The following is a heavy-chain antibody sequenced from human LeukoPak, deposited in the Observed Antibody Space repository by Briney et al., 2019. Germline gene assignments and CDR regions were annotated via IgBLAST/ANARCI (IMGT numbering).Heavy chain of an antibody. J-gene: IGHJ3*02. CDR1: GFSFSSYG. CDR3: AKVYRKGPTLDAFDI. Sequence: PGGSLRLSCAASGFSFSSYGMHWVRQAPGKGLEWVAVIWYDGSIKYYADSVKGRFTISRDNSKNTLYLQMNSLRAEDTAVYYCAKVYRKGPTLDAFDIWGQGTMVTVSS. V-gene: IGHV3-30*02. CDR2: IWYDGSIK. D-gene: IGHD5-12*01.